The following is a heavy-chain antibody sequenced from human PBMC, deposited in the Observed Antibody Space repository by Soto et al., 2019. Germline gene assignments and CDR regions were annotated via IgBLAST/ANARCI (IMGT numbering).Heavy chain of an antibody. J-gene: IGHJ4*02. CDR2: ISYDGSNK. CDR3: AKSGGNSFPFDY. D-gene: IGHD2-21*02. Sequence: QVQLVESGGGVVQPGRSLRLPRAASGFTFSSYGMHWVRQAPGKGLEWVAVISYDGSNKYYADSVKGRFTISRDNSKNTLYLQMNSLRAEDTAVYYCAKSGGNSFPFDYWGQGTLVTVSS. V-gene: IGHV3-30*18. CDR1: GFTFSSYG.